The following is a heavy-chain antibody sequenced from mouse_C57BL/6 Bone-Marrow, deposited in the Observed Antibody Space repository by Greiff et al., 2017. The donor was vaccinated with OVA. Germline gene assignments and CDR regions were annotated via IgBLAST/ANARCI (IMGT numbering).Heavy chain of an antibody. D-gene: IGHD1-1*01. Sequence: VQLQQSGAELVRPGTSVQLSCKASGYTFTSYWMHWVKQRPGQGLEWIGVIDPSDSYTNYNQKFKGKATLTVDTSSSTAYMQLSSLTSEDSAVYYCARGGLLRHFDYWGQGTTLTVSS. CDR2: IDPSDSYT. V-gene: IGHV1-59*01. J-gene: IGHJ2*01. CDR3: ARGGLLRHFDY. CDR1: GYTFTSYW.